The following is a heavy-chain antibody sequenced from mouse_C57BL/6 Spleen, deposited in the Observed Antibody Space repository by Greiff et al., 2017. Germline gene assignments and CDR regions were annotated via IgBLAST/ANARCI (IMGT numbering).Heavy chain of an antibody. CDR2: IDPSDSYT. Sequence: QVQLQQPGAELVMPGASVKLSCKASGYTFTSYWMHWVKQRPGQGLEWIGEIDPSDSYTNYNQKFKGKSTLTVDKSSSPAYMQLSSLTSEDSAVYYCARTDTTGYFDYWGQGTTLTVSS. D-gene: IGHD1-1*01. V-gene: IGHV1-69*01. J-gene: IGHJ2*01. CDR1: GYTFTSYW. CDR3: ARTDTTGYFDY.